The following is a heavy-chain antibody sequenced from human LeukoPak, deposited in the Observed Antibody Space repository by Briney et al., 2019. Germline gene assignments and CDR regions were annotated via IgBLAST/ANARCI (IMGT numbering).Heavy chain of an antibody. CDR2: ISSSSSYI. CDR3: ARGGMGANSQEYFYYGMDV. D-gene: IGHD2-8*01. CDR1: GFTFSSYS. Sequence: GGSLRLSCAASGFTFSSYSMNWVRQAPGKGLEWVSSISSSSSYIYYADSVKGRFTISRDNGKDSLYLQMNSLRAEDTAVYYCARGGMGANSQEYFYYGMDVWGQGTTVTVSS. J-gene: IGHJ6*02. V-gene: IGHV3-21*01.